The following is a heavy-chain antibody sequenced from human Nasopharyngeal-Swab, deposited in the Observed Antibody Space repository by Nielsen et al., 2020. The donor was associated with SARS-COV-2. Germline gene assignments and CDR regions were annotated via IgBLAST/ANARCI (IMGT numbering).Heavy chain of an antibody. J-gene: IGHJ3*01. CDR1: GFSFDNYW. Sequence: GESLKISCAASGFSFDNYWMNWVRQVPGKGLEWLANLNPVGSEKYYVDSVKGRFTISRDNAKNSLYLQMNSLRAADTALYYCARDIWLRPEGNNAFDLWGQGTMVIVSS. CDR3: ARDIWLRPEGNNAFDL. V-gene: IGHV3-7*01. D-gene: IGHD5-12*01. CDR2: LNPVGSEK.